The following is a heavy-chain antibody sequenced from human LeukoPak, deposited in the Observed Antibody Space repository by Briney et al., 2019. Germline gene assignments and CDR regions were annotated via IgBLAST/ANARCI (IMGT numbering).Heavy chain of an antibody. Sequence: SETLSLTCTVSGGSISSSSYYWGWSRQPPGKGLGWIGCIYYSGSIYYNPSLKSRVTISVDTSKNQFSLKLSSVTAADTAVYYCTRDSGERGSGSYLIAYWGQGTLVTVSS. CDR3: TRDSGERGSGSYLIAY. V-gene: IGHV4-39*07. D-gene: IGHD3-10*01. CDR2: IYYSGSI. J-gene: IGHJ4*02. CDR1: GGSISSSSYY.